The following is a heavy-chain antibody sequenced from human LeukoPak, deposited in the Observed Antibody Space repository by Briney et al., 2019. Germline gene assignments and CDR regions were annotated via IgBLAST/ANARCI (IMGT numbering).Heavy chain of an antibody. D-gene: IGHD5-12*01. V-gene: IGHV3-21*01. Sequence: PGGSLRLSCEASGFTFSTYNMSWVRQAPGKRLEWVSSITSSSYAFYADSVKGRFTISRDNAKSSLYLQMNNLRAEDTAVYYCARDPYSGHYGNDYYYYMDVWGKGTTVTISS. CDR3: ARDPYSGHYGNDYYYYMDV. CDR1: GFTFSTYN. J-gene: IGHJ6*03. CDR2: ITSSSYA.